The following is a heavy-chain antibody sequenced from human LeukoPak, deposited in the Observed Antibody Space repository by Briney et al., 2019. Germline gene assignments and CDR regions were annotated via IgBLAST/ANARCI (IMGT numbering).Heavy chain of an antibody. V-gene: IGHV1-46*01. Sequence: GASVKVSCKASGYTFTSYGISWVRQAPGQGLEWMGIIKPSGGSTSYAQKFQGRVTMTRDTSTSTVYMELSSLRSEDTAVYYCAITDSFDIWGQGAMVTVSS. CDR3: AITDSFDI. CDR2: IKPSGGST. D-gene: IGHD1-14*01. CDR1: GYTFTSYG. J-gene: IGHJ3*02.